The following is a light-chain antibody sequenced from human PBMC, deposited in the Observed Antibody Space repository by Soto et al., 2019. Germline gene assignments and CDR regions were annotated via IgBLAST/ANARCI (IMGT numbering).Light chain of an antibody. J-gene: IGLJ1*01. CDR2: DVT. V-gene: IGLV2-11*01. CDR1: SSDVGGYNY. CDR3: CSYAGSYSYV. Sequence: QSALTQPRSVSGSPGQSVAISCTGTSSDVGGYNYVSWYQQHPGKAPKLIIYDVTKRPSGVPDRFSGSSSGNTASLTISGLQAEDEADYFCCSYAGSYSYVFGNGTKVTVL.